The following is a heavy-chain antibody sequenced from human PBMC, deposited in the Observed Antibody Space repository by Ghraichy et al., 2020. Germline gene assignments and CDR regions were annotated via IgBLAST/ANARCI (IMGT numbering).Heavy chain of an antibody. J-gene: IGHJ3*01. CDR2: IFSSDGK. CDR3: ARALDDVFDV. CDR1: GFSLSDVTMG. V-gene: IGHV2-26*01. Sequence: SGPTLVKPTETLTLTCTVSGFSLSDVTMGVSWIRQPPGKALEWLAHIFSSDGKTYNTSLRSRLAISRDTSKSQVVLTVINVDPVDTGVYYCARALDDVFDVWGQGTLLTVSS.